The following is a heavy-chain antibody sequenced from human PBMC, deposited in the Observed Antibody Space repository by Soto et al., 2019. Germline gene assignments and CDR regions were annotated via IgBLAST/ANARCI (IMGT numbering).Heavy chain of an antibody. Sequence: GGSLRLSCEGFGYTFRGYGMIWVRQAPGKGLECVSYISSSGSSTYYADSVKGRFTISRDNSKNTLYLQMNSLRAEDTAVYYCAKEGRRLRFLEWLLYQNYFDYWGQGTLVTVSS. V-gene: IGHV3-23*01. J-gene: IGHJ4*02. D-gene: IGHD3-3*01. CDR1: GYTFRGYG. CDR2: ISSSGSST. CDR3: AKEGRRLRFLEWLLYQNYFDY.